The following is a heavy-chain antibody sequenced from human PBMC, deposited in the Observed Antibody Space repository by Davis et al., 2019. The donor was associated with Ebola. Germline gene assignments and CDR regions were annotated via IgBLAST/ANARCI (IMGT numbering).Heavy chain of an antibody. CDR1: GGSISSGGYY. D-gene: IGHD2-2*01. Sequence: MPSETLSLTCTVSGGSISSGGYYWSWIRQHPGKGLEWIGYIYYSGSTYYNPSLKSRVTISVDTSKNQFSLKLSYVTAADTAVYYCARGEHCSSTSCFMYYYYGMDVWGQGTTVTVSS. CDR2: IYYSGST. J-gene: IGHJ6*02. V-gene: IGHV4-30-4*08. CDR3: ARGEHCSSTSCFMYYYYGMDV.